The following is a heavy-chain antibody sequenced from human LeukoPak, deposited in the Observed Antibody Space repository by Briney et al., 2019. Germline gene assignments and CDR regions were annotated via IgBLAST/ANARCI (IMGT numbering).Heavy chain of an antibody. CDR3: ASDGSSWYSGFYGMDV. V-gene: IGHV1-18*01. J-gene: IGHJ6*02. CDR1: GYTFTSYG. Sequence: ASVKVSCKASGYTFTSYGISWVRQAPGQGLEWMGWISAYNGNTNYAQKLQDRVTMTTDTSTSTAYMELRSLRSDDTAVYYCASDGSSWYSGFYGMDVWGQGTTVTVSS. CDR2: ISAYNGNT. D-gene: IGHD6-13*01.